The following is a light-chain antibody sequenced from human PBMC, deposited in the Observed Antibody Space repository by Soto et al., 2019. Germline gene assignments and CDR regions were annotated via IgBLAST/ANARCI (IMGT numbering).Light chain of an antibody. CDR2: RNN. CDR1: SSNIGSNY. V-gene: IGLV1-47*01. J-gene: IGLJ1*01. CDR3: AGWDGSLKGFV. Sequence: QSVLTQPPSASGTPGQRVNISCSGSSSNIGSNYVYWYRQFPGTAPKLLIQRNNQRPSGVPARFSGSKSGTSASLAISGLRSEDEAEYFCAGWDGSLKGFVFGTGTKLTVL.